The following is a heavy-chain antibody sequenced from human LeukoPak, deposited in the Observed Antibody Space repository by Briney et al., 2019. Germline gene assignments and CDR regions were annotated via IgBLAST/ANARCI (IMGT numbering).Heavy chain of an antibody. Sequence: PGGSLRLSCAASGFTFDDYGMSWVRQAPGKGLEWVSGINWNGGSTGYGDSVKGRFTISRDNAKNSLYLQMNSLRAEDTALYYCARDRSYYDSSGYLDYWGQGTLVIVSS. D-gene: IGHD3-22*01. CDR3: ARDRSYYDSSGYLDY. CDR2: INWNGGST. CDR1: GFTFDDYG. V-gene: IGHV3-20*04. J-gene: IGHJ4*02.